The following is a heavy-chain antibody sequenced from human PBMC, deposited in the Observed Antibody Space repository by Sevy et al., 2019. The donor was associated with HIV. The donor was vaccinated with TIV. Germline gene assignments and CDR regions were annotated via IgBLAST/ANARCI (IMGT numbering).Heavy chain of an antibody. CDR1: GYTFTSYG. D-gene: IGHD3-3*01. CDR3: ATKSGAYYDFWSGYPYYYYMDV. CDR2: ISAYNGNT. Sequence: ASVKVSCKASGYTFTSYGISWVRQAPGQGLAWMGWISAYNGNTNYAQKLQGRVTMTTDTSTGTAYMELRSLRSDDTAVYYCATKSGAYYDFWSGYPYYYYMDVWGKGTTVTVSS. J-gene: IGHJ6*03. V-gene: IGHV1-18*01.